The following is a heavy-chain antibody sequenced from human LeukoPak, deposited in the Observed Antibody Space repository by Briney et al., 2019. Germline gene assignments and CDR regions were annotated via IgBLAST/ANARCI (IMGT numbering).Heavy chain of an antibody. CDR1: GFTFSDYG. Sequence: GGSLRLSCAASGFTFSDYGMVWVRQAPGKGLEWVAVISYDGSNKYYADSVKGRFTISRDNSKNTLYLQMNSLRAEDTAVYYCAKDRHYYGSGSYYSYFDYWGQGTLVTVSS. CDR2: ISYDGSNK. V-gene: IGHV3-30*18. D-gene: IGHD3-10*01. CDR3: AKDRHYYGSGSYYSYFDY. J-gene: IGHJ4*02.